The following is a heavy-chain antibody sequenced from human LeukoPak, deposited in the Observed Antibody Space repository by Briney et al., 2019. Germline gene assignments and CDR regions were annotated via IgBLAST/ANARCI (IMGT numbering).Heavy chain of an antibody. D-gene: IGHD2-2*01. CDR3: ARVGHCSSTSCYRVYAFDI. CDR2: IYYSGST. J-gene: IGHJ3*02. V-gene: IGHV4-31*03. Sequence: SQTLSLTCTVSGGSISSGGYYWSWIRQHPGKGLEWIGYIYYSGSTYHNPSLKSRVTISVDTSKNQFSPRLSSVTAADTAVYYCARVGHCSSTSCYRVYAFDIWGQGTMVTVSS. CDR1: GGSISSGGYY.